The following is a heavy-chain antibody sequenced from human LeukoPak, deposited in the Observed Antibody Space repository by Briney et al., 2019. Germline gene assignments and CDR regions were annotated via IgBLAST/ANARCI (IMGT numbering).Heavy chain of an antibody. J-gene: IGHJ3*01. CDR2: ISSSSSYI. D-gene: IGHD3-10*01. V-gene: IGHV3-21*01. Sequence: GGSLRLSCAASGFTFSSYSMNWVRQAPGKGLEWVSSISSSSSYIYYADSVKGRFTISRDNSKNTVYLQMNSLRAEDMAVYYCVRGGLVRGAINSLIGFDVWGQGIMVTVSS. CDR1: GFTFSSYS. CDR3: VRGGLVRGAINSLIGFDV.